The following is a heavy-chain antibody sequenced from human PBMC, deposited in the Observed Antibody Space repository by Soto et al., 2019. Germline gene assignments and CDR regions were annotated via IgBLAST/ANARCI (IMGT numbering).Heavy chain of an antibody. D-gene: IGHD4-17*01. CDR1: GYSFTSYW. V-gene: IGHV5-51*01. J-gene: IGHJ6*03. CDR3: ARTRDGYGDRAGRTYYYYYMDV. CDR2: IYPGDSDT. Sequence: LGESLKISCKGSGYSFTSYWIGWVRQMPGKGLEWMGIIYPGDSDTRYSPSFQGQVTISADKSISTAYLQWSSLKASDTAMYYCARTRDGYGDRAGRTYYYYYMDVWGKGTTVTVSS.